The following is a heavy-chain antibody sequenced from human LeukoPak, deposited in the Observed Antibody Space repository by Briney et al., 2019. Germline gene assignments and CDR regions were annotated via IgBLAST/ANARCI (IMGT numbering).Heavy chain of an antibody. V-gene: IGHV4-34*01. CDR2: INHSGST. CDR1: GGSFSGYY. J-gene: IGHJ4*02. CDR3: ARGGLYSSGWYAY. Sequence: PSETLSLTCAVYGGSFSGYYWSWIRQPPGKGLEWIGEINHSGSTNYNPSLKSRATISVDTSKNQFSLKLSSVTAADTAVYYCARGGLYSSGWYAYWGQGTLVTVSS. D-gene: IGHD6-19*01.